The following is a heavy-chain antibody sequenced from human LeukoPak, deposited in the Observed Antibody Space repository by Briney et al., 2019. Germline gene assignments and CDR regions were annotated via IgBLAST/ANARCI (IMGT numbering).Heavy chain of an antibody. J-gene: IGHJ6*03. CDR2: MNPNSGNT. CDR3: ARGITEYSNYLGYMDV. D-gene: IGHD4-11*01. Sequence: ASVKVSCKASGYTFTSYDINWVRQATGQGLEWMGWMNPNSGNTGYAQKFQGRVTITRNTSISTAYMELSSLRSEDTAVYYCARGITEYSNYLGYMDVWGKGTTVTVSS. CDR1: GYTFTSYD. V-gene: IGHV1-8*03.